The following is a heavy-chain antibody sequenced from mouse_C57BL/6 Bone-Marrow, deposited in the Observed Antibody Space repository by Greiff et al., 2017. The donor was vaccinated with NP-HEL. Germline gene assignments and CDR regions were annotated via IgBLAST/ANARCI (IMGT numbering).Heavy chain of an antibody. CDR1: GFTFSDAW. V-gene: IGHV6-6*01. CDR2: IRNKANNHAT. D-gene: IGHD2-3*01. CDR3: TRFIYDGYPYYAMDY. Sequence: EVKLQESGGGLVQPGGSMKLSCAASGFTFSDAWMDWVRQSPEKGLEWVAEIRNKANNHATYYAESVKGRFTISRDDSKSSVYLQMNSLRAEDTGIYYCTRFIYDGYPYYAMDYWGQGTSVTVSS. J-gene: IGHJ4*01.